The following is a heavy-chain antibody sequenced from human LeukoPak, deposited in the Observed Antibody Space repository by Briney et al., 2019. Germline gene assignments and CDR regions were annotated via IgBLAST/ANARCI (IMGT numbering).Heavy chain of an antibody. CDR2: ISGSGDST. J-gene: IGHJ4*02. D-gene: IGHD2-2*01. Sequence: SGGSLRLSCAASGFAFSSYAMSWVRQAPGKGLEWVSSISGSGDSTYYADSVRGRFTISRDNSKNTLYLQMNSLRAEDTAVYYCAKDQGYCTSTSCPDYWGQGTLVTVSS. CDR1: GFAFSSYA. V-gene: IGHV3-23*01. CDR3: AKDQGYCTSTSCPDY.